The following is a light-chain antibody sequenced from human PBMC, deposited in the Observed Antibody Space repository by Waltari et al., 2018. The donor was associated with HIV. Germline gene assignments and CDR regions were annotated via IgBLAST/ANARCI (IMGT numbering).Light chain of an antibody. J-gene: IGLJ1*01. V-gene: IGLV1-36*01. Sequence: QSVLTQPPSVSEAPRQRVTISCSGSSSNIGSNAVNWYQQVPGKAPKLLIYYDDLLSSGISDRFSGSKAGTSASLAIRGLQSEDEADYYCVAWDDSLNGYVFGSGTTVTVL. CDR3: VAWDDSLNGYV. CDR1: SSNIGSNA. CDR2: YDD.